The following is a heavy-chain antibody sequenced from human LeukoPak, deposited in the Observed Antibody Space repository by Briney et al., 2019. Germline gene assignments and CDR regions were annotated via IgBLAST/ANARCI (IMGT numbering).Heavy chain of an antibody. V-gene: IGHV1-69*04. CDR2: IIPLLGIT. Sequence: SSVKVSCKASGGTFSSYAMNWVRQAPGQGLEWVARIIPLLGITNHAQKLQSRVTVTADTSTNTAYMELTSLISDDTAVYYCARARSRITFGGIRHAFDIWGQGTLVTVSS. CDR3: ARARSRITFGGIRHAFDI. J-gene: IGHJ3*02. D-gene: IGHD3-16*01. CDR1: GGTFSSYA.